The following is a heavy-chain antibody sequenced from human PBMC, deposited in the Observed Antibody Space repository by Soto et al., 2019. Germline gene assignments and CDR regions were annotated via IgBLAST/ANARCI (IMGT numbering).Heavy chain of an antibody. Sequence: QVQLVQSGPEVKKPGASVKVSCKASGYTFTNYGFNWVRQAPGQGLEWMGWISAYNGHTKYSQIFQASVIMTTDTSTSTAYMELRSLTSDDTAVYYCAREGAGTIPLGYWGQGTLVTVAS. D-gene: IGHD3-10*01. CDR1: GYTFTNYG. CDR3: AREGAGTIPLGY. V-gene: IGHV1-18*01. J-gene: IGHJ4*02. CDR2: ISAYNGHT.